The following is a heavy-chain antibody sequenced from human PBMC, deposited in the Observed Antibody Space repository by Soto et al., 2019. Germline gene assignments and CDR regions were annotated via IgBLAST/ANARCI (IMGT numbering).Heavy chain of an antibody. V-gene: IGHV4-31*03. CDR1: GGSISSGGYY. D-gene: IGHD2-15*01. J-gene: IGHJ4*02. CDR3: ASSSGGRFYDY. CDR2: IYYSGST. Sequence: SETLSLTCTVSGGSISSGGYYWRWIRQHPGKGLEWIGYIYYSGSTYYNPSLKSRVTISVDTSKNQFSLKLSSVTAADTAVYYCASSSGGRFYDYWGQGTLVTVS.